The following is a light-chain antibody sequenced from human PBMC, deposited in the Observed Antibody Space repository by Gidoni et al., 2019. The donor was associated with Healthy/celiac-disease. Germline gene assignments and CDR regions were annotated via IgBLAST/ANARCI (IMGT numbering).Light chain of an antibody. CDR1: ISDVGGYNY. Sequence: QSALTQPPSASGSPGQSVTIPCTGTISDVGGYNYFPLYQQHPGKAPKLMIYEVSKRPSGVPDRFSGSKSGNTASLTVSGLQAEDEADYYCSSYAGSNNYVFGTGTKVTVL. V-gene: IGLV2-8*01. J-gene: IGLJ1*01. CDR3: SSYAGSNNYV. CDR2: EVS.